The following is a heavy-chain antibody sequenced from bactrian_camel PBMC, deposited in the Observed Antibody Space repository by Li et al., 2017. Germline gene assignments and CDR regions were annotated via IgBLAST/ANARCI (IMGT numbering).Heavy chain of an antibody. CDR1: GYTYGRFG. CDR2: ICTGGGRT. Sequence: HVQLVESGGGSVQAGGSLRLSCAASGYTYGRFGMAWFRQAPGKELEGVACICTGGGRTYYADSVKGRFTISQDNAKNTLYLRMDNLKPEDTALYTCAAGDGVPGEMGWTCNYSYWGQGTQVTVS. V-gene: IGHV3S1*01. D-gene: IGHD1*01. CDR3: AAGDGVPGEMGWTCNYSY. J-gene: IGHJ4*01.